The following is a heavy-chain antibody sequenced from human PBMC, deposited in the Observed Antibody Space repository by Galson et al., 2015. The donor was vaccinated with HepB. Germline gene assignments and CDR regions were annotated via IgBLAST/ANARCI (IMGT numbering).Heavy chain of an antibody. CDR1: GFTFSSYS. D-gene: IGHD6-19*01. Sequence: SLRLSCAASGFTFSSYSMNWVRQAPGKGLEWVSSISSSSSYIYYADSVKGRFTISRDNAKNSLYLQMNSLRAEDTAVYYCARQYVRAGWLAQFYFDYWGQGTLVTVSS. CDR3: ARQYVRAGWLAQFYFDY. CDR2: ISSSSSYI. V-gene: IGHV3-21*04. J-gene: IGHJ4*02.